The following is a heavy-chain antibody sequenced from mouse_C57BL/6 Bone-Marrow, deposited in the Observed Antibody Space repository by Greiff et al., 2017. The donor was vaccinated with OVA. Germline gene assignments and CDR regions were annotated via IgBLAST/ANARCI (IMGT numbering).Heavy chain of an antibody. CDR3: ARDGRRGYAMDY. Sequence: DVMLVESGGGLVKPGGSLKLSCAASGFTFSSYAMSWVRQTPEKRLEWVATISDGGSYTYYPDNVKGRFPIARDNAKNNLYLQMSHLKSEDTAMYYCARDGRRGYAMDYWGQGTSVTVSS. CDR2: ISDGGSYT. CDR1: GFTFSSYA. J-gene: IGHJ4*01. V-gene: IGHV5-4*01.